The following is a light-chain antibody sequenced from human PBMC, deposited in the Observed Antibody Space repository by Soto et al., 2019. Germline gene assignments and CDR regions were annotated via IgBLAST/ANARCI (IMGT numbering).Light chain of an antibody. CDR1: SSDVDIYNY. CDR3: SSYAGSNTLV. J-gene: IGLJ1*01. Sequence: QSVLTQPPSASGSPGQSVPISCTGTSSDVDIYNYVSWYQQHPGKAPKLIIYEVTKRPSGVPDRFSGSKSGNTASLTVSGLQTEDEAEYYCSSYAGSNTLVFGTGTKVTVL. CDR2: EVT. V-gene: IGLV2-8*01.